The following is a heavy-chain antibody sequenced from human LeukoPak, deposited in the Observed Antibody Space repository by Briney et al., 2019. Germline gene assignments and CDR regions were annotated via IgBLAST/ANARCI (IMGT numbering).Heavy chain of an antibody. V-gene: IGHV1-18*01. CDR2: ISAYNGNT. CDR3: ARVIAVADSGDYDY. D-gene: IGHD6-19*01. J-gene: IGHJ4*02. CDR1: GYTFTSYG. Sequence: GASVKVSCKASGYTFTSYGISWVRQAPGQGLEWMGWISAYNGNTNHAQKLQGRVTMTTDTSTSTAYMELRSLRSDDTAVYYCARVIAVADSGDYDYWGQGTLVTVSS.